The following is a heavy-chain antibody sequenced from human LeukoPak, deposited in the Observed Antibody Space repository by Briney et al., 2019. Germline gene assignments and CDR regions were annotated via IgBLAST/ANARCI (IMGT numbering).Heavy chain of an antibody. CDR1: GFTFSNSW. CDR2: VNSDGKTT. J-gene: IGHJ4*02. CDR3: ARDYPPD. V-gene: IGHV3-74*03. Sequence: GGSLRLSCAASGFTFSNSWMHWVRQAPGKGLVWVSRVNSDGKTTTYADSVKGRFTISRDNAKNTLYLQMNSLSAEDTAVYYCARDYPPDWGQGTLVTVSS.